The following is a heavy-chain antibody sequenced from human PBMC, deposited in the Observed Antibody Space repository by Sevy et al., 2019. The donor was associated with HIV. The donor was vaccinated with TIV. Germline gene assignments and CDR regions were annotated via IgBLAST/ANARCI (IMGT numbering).Heavy chain of an antibody. D-gene: IGHD6-19*01. CDR2: FTGSGTNT. CDR3: AKDSILVAGHFDY. Sequence: GSLRLSCAASGFTFSSYAMSWVRQAPGKGLEWVLSFTGSGTNTFYADSVKGRFTISRDNSKNTLYLQMNSLRAEDTAVYYCAKDSILVAGHFDYWGQGTLVTVSS. V-gene: IGHV3-23*01. CDR1: GFTFSSYA. J-gene: IGHJ4*02.